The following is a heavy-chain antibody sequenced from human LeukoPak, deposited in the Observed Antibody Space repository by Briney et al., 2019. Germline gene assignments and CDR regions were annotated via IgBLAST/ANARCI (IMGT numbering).Heavy chain of an antibody. CDR3: ARNVLRYFDWFSSPEVGEVEPFDY. J-gene: IGHJ4*02. Sequence: GASVKASCKASGYTFTSYAMHWVRQAPGQRLEWMGWINAGNDDTKYSQKFQGRVTITRDTSASTAYMELSSLRSEDTAVYYCARNVLRYFDWFSSPEVGEVEPFDYWGQGTLVTVSS. V-gene: IGHV1-3*01. CDR1: GYTFTSYA. CDR2: INAGNDDT. D-gene: IGHD3-9*01.